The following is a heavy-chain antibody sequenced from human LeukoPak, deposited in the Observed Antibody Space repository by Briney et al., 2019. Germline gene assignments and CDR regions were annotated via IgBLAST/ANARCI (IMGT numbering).Heavy chain of an antibody. D-gene: IGHD6-13*01. CDR2: IIPIFGTA. CDR3: ARGEQQLVGPYYFDY. J-gene: IGHJ4*02. V-gene: IGHV1-69*13. CDR1: GGTFSSYA. Sequence: SVTVSSKASGGTFSSYAISWVRQAPGQGLEWMGGIIPIFGTANYAQKFQGRVTITADESTSTAYMELSSLRSEDTAVYYCARGEQQLVGPYYFDYWGQGTLVTVSS.